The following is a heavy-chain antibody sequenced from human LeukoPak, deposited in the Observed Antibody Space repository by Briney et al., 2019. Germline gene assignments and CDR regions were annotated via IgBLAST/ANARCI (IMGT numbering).Heavy chain of an antibody. D-gene: IGHD6-13*01. CDR2: IKQDGSEK. Sequence: PGGSLRLSCAASGFTFSSYWMSWVRQAPGKGLGWVANIKQDGSEKYYVDSVKGRFTISRDNAKNSLYLQMNSLRAEDTAVYYCAREQQLVRVYYYYYMDVWGKGTTVTVSS. CDR3: AREQQLVRVYYYYYMDV. J-gene: IGHJ6*03. V-gene: IGHV3-7*01. CDR1: GFTFSSYW.